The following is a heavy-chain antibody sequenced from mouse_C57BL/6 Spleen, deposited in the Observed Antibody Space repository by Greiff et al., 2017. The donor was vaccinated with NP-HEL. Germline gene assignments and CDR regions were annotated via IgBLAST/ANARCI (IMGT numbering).Heavy chain of an antibody. D-gene: IGHD1-1*01. CDR1: GYTFTDYY. V-gene: IGHV1-26*01. CDR2: INPNNGGT. CDR3: ARSGVYYYGSSYAMDY. J-gene: IGHJ4*01. Sequence: EVQLQQSGPELVKPGASVKISCKASGYTFTDYYMNWVKQSHGKSLEWIGDINPNNGGTSYNQKFKGKATLTVDKSSSTAYMELRSLTSEDSAVYYCARSGVYYYGSSYAMDYWGQGTSVTVSS.